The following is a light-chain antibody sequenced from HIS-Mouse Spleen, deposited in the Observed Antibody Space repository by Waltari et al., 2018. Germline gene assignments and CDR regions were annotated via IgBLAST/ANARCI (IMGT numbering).Light chain of an antibody. V-gene: IGLV2-23*01. CDR2: EGS. CDR3: CSYAGSSTSWV. Sequence: QSALTQPASVSGSPGQSITISCTGTSSDVGSYNLVSWYQQHPGKAPKLMIYEGSKGPSGVSNRFSGSNSGNTASLTISGLQAEDEADYYCCSYAGSSTSWVFGGGTKLTVL. CDR1: SSDVGSYNL. J-gene: IGLJ3*02.